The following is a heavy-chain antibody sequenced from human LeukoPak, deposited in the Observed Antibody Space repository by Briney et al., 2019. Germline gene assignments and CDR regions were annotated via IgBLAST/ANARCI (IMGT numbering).Heavy chain of an antibody. V-gene: IGHV4-4*09. D-gene: IGHD4-11*01. CDR1: GGSISSYY. J-gene: IGHJ5*02. CDR3: ARDLSVTTWFDP. CDR2: IYTSGST. Sequence: PSETLSLTCTVSGGSISSYYWSWIRQPPGKGLEWIGYIYTSGSTNYNPSLKSRVTISVDTSKNQFSLKLSSVTAADTAVYYCARDLSVTTWFDPWGQGTLVIVSS.